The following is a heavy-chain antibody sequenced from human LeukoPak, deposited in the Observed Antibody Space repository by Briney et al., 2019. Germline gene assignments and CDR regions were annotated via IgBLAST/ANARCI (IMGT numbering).Heavy chain of an antibody. D-gene: IGHD4-11*01. Sequence: QTGGSLRLSCAASGFTFSTYRMSWVRQAPGKGLEWVANIKQDGSEKHYVDSVKGRLTISRDNAKNSLYLQMSSLRAEDTAVYYCTRVEETATTAAIIRKYSYYYYYMDVWGKGNTVTVSS. CDR2: IKQDGSEK. CDR1: GFTFSTYR. V-gene: IGHV3-7*01. J-gene: IGHJ6*03. CDR3: TRVEETATTAAIIRKYSYYYYYMDV.